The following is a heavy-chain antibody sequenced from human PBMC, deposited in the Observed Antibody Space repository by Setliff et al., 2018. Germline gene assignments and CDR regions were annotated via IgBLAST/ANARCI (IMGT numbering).Heavy chain of an antibody. CDR1: GGTFRSYG. J-gene: IGHJ6*03. D-gene: IGHD5-18*01. Sequence: SVKVSCKASGGTFRSYGISWVRQAPGQGLEWMGGTIPSFGSTNYAQKFQDRVTIITDESTSTAYMELSSLRTEDTAVYYCAREGVDTRSSTDYRYYMDVWGQGTTVTVSS. CDR2: TIPSFGST. CDR3: AREGVDTRSSTDYRYYMDV. V-gene: IGHV1-69*05.